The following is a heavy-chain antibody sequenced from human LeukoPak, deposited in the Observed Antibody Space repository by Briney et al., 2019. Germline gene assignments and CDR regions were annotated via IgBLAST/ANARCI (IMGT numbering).Heavy chain of an antibody. CDR1: GGSISSYY. CDR3: ARQTYYYGSGSYGYYFDY. Sequence: SETLSLTCTVSGGSISSYYWSWIRQPPGKGLEWIGYIYYSGSTNYNPSLKSRVTISVDTSKNQFSLKLSSVTAADTAVYYCARQTYYYGSGSYGYYFDYRGQGTLVTVSS. CDR2: IYYSGST. J-gene: IGHJ4*02. D-gene: IGHD3-10*01. V-gene: IGHV4-59*08.